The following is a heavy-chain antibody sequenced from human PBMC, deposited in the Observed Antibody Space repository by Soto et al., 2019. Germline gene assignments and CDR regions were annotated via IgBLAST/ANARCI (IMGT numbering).Heavy chain of an antibody. CDR1: GGSISSGGYY. V-gene: IGHV4-31*03. Sequence: SETLSLTCTVSGGSISSGGYYWSWIRQHPGKGLEWIGYIYYSGSTYYNPSLKSRVTISVDTSKNQFSLKLSSVTAADTAVYYCAGDREVTPGRYLFDYWGQGTLVASPQ. CDR2: IYYSGST. CDR3: AGDREVTPGRYLFDY. J-gene: IGHJ4*02. D-gene: IGHD3-10*01.